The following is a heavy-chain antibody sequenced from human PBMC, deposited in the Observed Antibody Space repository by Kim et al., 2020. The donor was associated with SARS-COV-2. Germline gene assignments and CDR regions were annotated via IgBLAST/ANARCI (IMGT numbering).Heavy chain of an antibody. CDR1: GYTFTSYG. V-gene: IGHV1-18*01. CDR3: ARDNPYYGDYIKRYYGMDV. D-gene: IGHD4-17*01. Sequence: ASVKVSCKASGYTFTSYGISWVRQAPGQGLEWMGWISAYNGNTNYAQKLQGRVTMTTDTSTSTAYMELRSLRSDDTAVYYCARDNPYYGDYIKRYYGMDVWGQGTTVTVSS. CDR2: ISAYNGNT. J-gene: IGHJ6*02.